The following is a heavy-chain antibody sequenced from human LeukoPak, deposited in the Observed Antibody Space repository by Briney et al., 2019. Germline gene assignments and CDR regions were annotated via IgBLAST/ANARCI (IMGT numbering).Heavy chain of an antibody. CDR2: IIPIFGTA. V-gene: IGHV1-69*05. J-gene: IGHJ4*02. CDR3: AREAPDLRVGALDY. D-gene: IGHD1-26*01. Sequence: SVKVSCKASGGTFSSYAISWVRQAPGQGLEWMGGIIPIFGTANYAQKFQGRVTITTDESTSTAYMELSSLRSEDTAVYYCAREAPDLRVGALDYWGQGTLVTVSS. CDR1: GGTFSSYA.